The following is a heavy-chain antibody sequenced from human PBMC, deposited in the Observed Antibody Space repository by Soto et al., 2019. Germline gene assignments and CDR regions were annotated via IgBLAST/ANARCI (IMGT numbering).Heavy chain of an antibody. Sequence: QITLKESGPTLVKPTQTLTLTCTFSGFSLSTSSGVGVGWIRQPPGKALEWLAFIYWDDEKRYSPSLKSRLTVTKATSKHQVVLIVTNMDPVDTATYYCAHILGIGGYYEGFDYWGQGALVTVSS. CDR3: AHILGIGGYYEGFDY. V-gene: IGHV2-5*02. D-gene: IGHD1-26*01. CDR1: GFSLSTSSGVG. CDR2: IYWDDEK. J-gene: IGHJ4*02.